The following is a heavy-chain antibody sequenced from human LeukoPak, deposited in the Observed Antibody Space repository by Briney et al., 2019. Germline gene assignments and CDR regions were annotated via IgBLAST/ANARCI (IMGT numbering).Heavy chain of an antibody. Sequence: GASVKVSCKVVAYDFTGYYIHWVRQAPGQGPEWMGRLNPNTGHAVYAFKFQGRVTITRDTSINTAYMELSRLTSDDTAVYYCARDLYSSGWTDAFDIWGQGTMVTVSS. J-gene: IGHJ3*02. CDR1: AYDFTGYY. CDR3: ARDLYSSGWTDAFDI. V-gene: IGHV1-2*06. D-gene: IGHD6-19*01. CDR2: LNPNTGHA.